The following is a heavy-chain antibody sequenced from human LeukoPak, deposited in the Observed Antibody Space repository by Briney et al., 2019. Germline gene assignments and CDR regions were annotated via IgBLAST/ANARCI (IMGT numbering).Heavy chain of an antibody. V-gene: IGHV4-59*01. CDR2: IYYSGST. CDR1: GGSISSYY. D-gene: IGHD5-12*01. J-gene: IGHJ4*02. Sequence: SETLSLTCTVSGGSISSYYWSWIRQPPGKGLERIGYIYYSGSTDYNPSLKSRVTISVDTSKNQFSLKLSSVTAADTAVYYCASHRDIVANFDYWGQGTLVTVSS. CDR3: ASHRDIVANFDY.